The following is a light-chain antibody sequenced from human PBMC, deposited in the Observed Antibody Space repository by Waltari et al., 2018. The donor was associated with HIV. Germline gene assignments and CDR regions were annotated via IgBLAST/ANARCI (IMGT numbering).Light chain of an antibody. J-gene: IGKJ4*01. Sequence: DIQVTQSPSSLSASVGDRVTMTCRASQDISNSLPWYKLQQGKAHKHLTYNLSQVQSGVPSRFRGSGSGTSFTLTISSLQPEDVASYFCQKYDSAPLTFGGGTKVDLK. V-gene: IGKV1-27*01. CDR3: QKYDSAPLT. CDR1: QDISNS. CDR2: NLS.